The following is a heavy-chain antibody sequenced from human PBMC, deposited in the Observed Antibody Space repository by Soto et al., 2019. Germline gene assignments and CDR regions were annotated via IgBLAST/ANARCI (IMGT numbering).Heavy chain of an antibody. J-gene: IGHJ4*02. CDR2: IYYDGNL. D-gene: IGHD6-13*01. CDR1: GGSISPHY. CDR3: LCKSDSSWTPFDS. V-gene: IGHV4-59*08. Sequence: ASETLSLTCTVSGGSISPHYWNWIRQPPGKELEWIGYIYYDGNLNYNPSLKTRITISMDTSKNQFSLKPRSVTDADTAVYYCLCKSDSSWTPFDSCGQRSLVPVSA.